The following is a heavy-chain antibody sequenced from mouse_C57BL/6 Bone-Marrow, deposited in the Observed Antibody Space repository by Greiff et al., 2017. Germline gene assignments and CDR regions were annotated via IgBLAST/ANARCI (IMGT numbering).Heavy chain of an antibody. CDR3: SRTYYSMDN. CDR2: ISGGGGNT. CDR1: GFTFSSYT. J-gene: IGHJ4*01. Sequence: DVQLVESGGGLVKPGGSLKLSCAASGFTFSSYTMSWVRQTPEKRLEWVATISGGGGNTYYPDSVKGRFTISRDNAKNTLYLQMSSLRSEDTALYDCSRTYYSMDNWGQGASVTVSS. V-gene: IGHV5-9*01.